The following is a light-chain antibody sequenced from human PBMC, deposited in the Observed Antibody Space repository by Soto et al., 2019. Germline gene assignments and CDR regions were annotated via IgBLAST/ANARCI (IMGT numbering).Light chain of an antibody. V-gene: IGKV1-33*01. CDR1: QDTRKY. CDR3: QQYDDFPYT. J-gene: IGKJ2*01. CDR2: DAS. Sequence: DIQMTQSPSSLSASVGDRVTITCQASQDTRKYLNWYHQKPGKAPKLLIYDASNLATGVPSRFSGSGSGTDFTFTISSLQADDVGTYYCQQYDDFPYTFGQGTKLEIK.